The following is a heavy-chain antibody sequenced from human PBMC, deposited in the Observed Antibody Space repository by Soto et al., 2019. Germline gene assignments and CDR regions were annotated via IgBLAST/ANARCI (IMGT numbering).Heavy chain of an antibody. CDR3: ARTGYWDYFAS. CDR1: GDSISSGAYS. V-gene: IGHV4-30-2*01. Sequence: SETLSLTCAVSGDSISSGAYSWSWIRQPPGKGLEWIGHLYQTGSTYYNPSLKSRVIISVDKSKNQFSLKLTSVTAADTAVYYCARTGYWDYFASWGQGTLVTVSS. CDR2: LYQTGST. J-gene: IGHJ4*02. D-gene: IGHD3-22*01.